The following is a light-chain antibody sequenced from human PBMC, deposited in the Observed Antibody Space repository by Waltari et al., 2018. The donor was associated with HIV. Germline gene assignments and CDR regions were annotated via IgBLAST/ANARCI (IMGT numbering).Light chain of an antibody. Sequence: DIQLTQSPSFLSASVGDRVTITCRASLGISSYFAWYQQKPVKAPKLLIYAVPTLQSGVPSRFRGSGSGTEFTLTISSLQPEDFAAYYCQQLKSYPPPFGGGTKVEIK. J-gene: IGKJ4*01. CDR2: AVP. CDR3: QQLKSYPPP. V-gene: IGKV1-9*01. CDR1: LGISSY.